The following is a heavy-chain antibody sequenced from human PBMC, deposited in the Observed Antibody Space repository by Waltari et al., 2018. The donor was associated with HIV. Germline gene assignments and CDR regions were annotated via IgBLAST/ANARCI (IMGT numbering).Heavy chain of an antibody. CDR2: INSDGSST. J-gene: IGHJ4*02. CDR3: ASSLRCSGCLEY. CDR1: GFTFSSYW. Sequence: EVQLVESGGGLVQPGGSLRLSCAASGFTFSSYWMHWVRQAPGKGLVWVSRINSDGSSTSYADSVKGRFTISRDNAKNTLYLQMNSLRAEDTAVYYCASSLRCSGCLEYWGQGTLVTVSS. V-gene: IGHV3-74*01. D-gene: IGHD6-19*01.